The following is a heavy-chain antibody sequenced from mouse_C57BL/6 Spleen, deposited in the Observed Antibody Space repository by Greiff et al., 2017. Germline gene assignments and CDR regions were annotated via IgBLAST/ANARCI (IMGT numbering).Heavy chain of an antibody. CDR3: ARRIENEGDPWFAY. Sequence: QVQLQQSGAELMKPGASVKLSCKATGYTFTGYWIEWVKQRPGHGLEWFGEILPGSGSINYNEKFKGKATFTAAKSSNTAYMQLSSLTTEDSAIYYCARRIENEGDPWFAYWGQGTLVTVSA. V-gene: IGHV1-9*01. D-gene: IGHD2-13*01. J-gene: IGHJ3*01. CDR2: ILPGSGSI. CDR1: GYTFTGYW.